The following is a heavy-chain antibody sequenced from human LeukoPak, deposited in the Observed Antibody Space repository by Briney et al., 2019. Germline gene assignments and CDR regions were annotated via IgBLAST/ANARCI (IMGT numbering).Heavy chain of an antibody. CDR2: IRYDGSNK. Sequence: PGGSLRLSCAASGFTVSSNYMSWVRQAPGKGLEWVAFIRYDGSNKYYADSVKGRFTISRDNSKNTLYLQMNSLRAEDTAVYYCAKDRASGYSSGWPYWGQGTLVTVSS. CDR3: AKDRASGYSSGWPY. V-gene: IGHV3-30*02. J-gene: IGHJ4*02. D-gene: IGHD6-19*01. CDR1: GFTVSSNY.